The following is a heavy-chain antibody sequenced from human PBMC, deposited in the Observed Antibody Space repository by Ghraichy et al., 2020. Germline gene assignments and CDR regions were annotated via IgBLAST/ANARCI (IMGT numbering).Heavy chain of an antibody. CDR1: GYIFTTYH. V-gene: IGHV1-46*01. Sequence: ASVKVSCKASGYIFTTYHMHWVRQGPGQGLEWMGIINPSGGTTNYAQKFQGRVTMTRDTSTSTAYMELRSLRSDDTAVYYCARDRYNDGYSVFWGQGTLVTVSS. CDR3: ARDRYNDGYSVF. D-gene: IGHD5-18*01. J-gene: IGHJ4*02. CDR2: INPSGGTT.